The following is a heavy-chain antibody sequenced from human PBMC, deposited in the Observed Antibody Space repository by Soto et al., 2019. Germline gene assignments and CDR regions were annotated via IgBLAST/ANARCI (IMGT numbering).Heavy chain of an antibody. CDR1: GGSISRCGYY. Sequence: SETLSLTCTVSGGSISRCGYYWSWIRQHPGKGLEWIGYIYYSGSTYYNPSLKSRVTISVDTSKNQFSLKLSSVTAADTAVYYCARRREYSGYDATYNWFDPWGQGTLVTVSS. J-gene: IGHJ5*02. D-gene: IGHD5-12*01. CDR2: IYYSGST. V-gene: IGHV4-31*03. CDR3: ARRREYSGYDATYNWFDP.